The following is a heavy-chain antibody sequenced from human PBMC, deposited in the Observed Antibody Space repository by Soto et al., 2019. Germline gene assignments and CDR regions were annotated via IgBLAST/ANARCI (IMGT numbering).Heavy chain of an antibody. CDR1: GFSLSTSGVG. Sequence: QITLKESGPTLVKPTQTLTLTCTFSGFSLSTSGVGVGWIRQPPGKALEWLALIYWNDDKRYSPSLKSRLTITKDTSKNQVVLTMTNMDPVDTATYYCAPRPGSKYCSGGSCYSFDYWGQGTLVTVSS. CDR2: IYWNDDK. V-gene: IGHV2-5*01. J-gene: IGHJ4*02. D-gene: IGHD2-15*01. CDR3: APRPGSKYCSGGSCYSFDY.